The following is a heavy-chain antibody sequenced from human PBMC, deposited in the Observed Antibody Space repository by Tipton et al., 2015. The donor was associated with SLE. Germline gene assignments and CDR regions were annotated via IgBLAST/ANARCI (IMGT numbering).Heavy chain of an antibody. Sequence: TLSLTCAVYGGSFSGYYWSWIRQPPGKGLEWIGEINHSGSTNYNPSLKSRVTISVDTPKNQFSLKLSSVTAADTAVYYCAGRYCSSTSCQRIFDIWGQGTMVTVSS. D-gene: IGHD2-2*01. CDR2: INHSGST. CDR1: GGSFSGYY. V-gene: IGHV4-34*01. J-gene: IGHJ3*02. CDR3: AGRYCSSTSCQRIFDI.